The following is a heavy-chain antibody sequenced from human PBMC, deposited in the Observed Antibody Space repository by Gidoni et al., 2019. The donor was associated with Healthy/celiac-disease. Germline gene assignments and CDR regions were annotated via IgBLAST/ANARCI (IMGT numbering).Heavy chain of an antibody. V-gene: IGHV3-7*04. CDR1: GFTFSSYW. Sequence: EVQLVESGGGLVQPGGSLRLSCAASGFTFSSYWMSWVRQAPGKGLAWVANIKKDGSEKYYVDSVKGRFTIARDNAKNALYLQMNSLRAEDTAVYYCARGSGYEGGAFDIWGQGTMVTVSS. D-gene: IGHD5-12*01. CDR3: ARGSGYEGGAFDI. J-gene: IGHJ3*02. CDR2: IKKDGSEK.